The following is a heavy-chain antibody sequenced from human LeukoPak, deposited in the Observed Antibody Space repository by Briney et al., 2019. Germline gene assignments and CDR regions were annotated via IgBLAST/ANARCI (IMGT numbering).Heavy chain of an antibody. V-gene: IGHV1-18*04. CDR1: GYTFTGHY. J-gene: IGHJ4*02. CDR3: ARVIAAAANDY. Sequence: GASVKVSCKASGYTFTGHYIHWVRQAPGQGLEWMGWISAYNGNTNYAQKLQGRVTMTTDTSTSTAYMELRSLRSDDTAVYYCARVIAAAANDYWGQGTLVTVSS. D-gene: IGHD6-13*01. CDR2: ISAYNGNT.